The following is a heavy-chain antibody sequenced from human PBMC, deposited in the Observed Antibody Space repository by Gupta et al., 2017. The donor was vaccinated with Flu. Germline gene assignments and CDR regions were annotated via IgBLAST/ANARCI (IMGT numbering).Heavy chain of an antibody. V-gene: IGHV3-23*01. D-gene: IGHD3-22*01. J-gene: IGHJ5*02. CDR1: GFTFSSDA. Sequence: EVQVLESGGGLGQPGGYMRLSCAACGFTFSSDAKSWVRRPPGEGLEWVSAISGSGQSTYYTDYVRGRFTISRDNSKNTLYLQMNRLRGEDTAVYYCAKDVTTWDESPGYYEWFDPRGQGTLVTVSS. CDR3: AKDVTTWDESPGYYEWFDP. CDR2: ISGSGQST.